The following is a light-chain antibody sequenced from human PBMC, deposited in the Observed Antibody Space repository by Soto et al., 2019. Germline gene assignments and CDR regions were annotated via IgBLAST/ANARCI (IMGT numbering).Light chain of an antibody. Sequence: ELVLTQSPGTLSLSPGERTTLSCRTSQSISSTYLAWYQQKPGQAPRLLISAASSRATGIPDRFSGSGSGTDFTLTISRLEPEDFAMYYCQQYGGSPPTFGQGTKVEIK. V-gene: IGKV3-20*01. CDR1: QSISSTY. CDR2: AAS. CDR3: QQYGGSPPT. J-gene: IGKJ1*01.